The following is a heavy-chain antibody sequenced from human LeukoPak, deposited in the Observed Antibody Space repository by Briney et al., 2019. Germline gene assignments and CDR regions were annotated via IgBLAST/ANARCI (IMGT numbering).Heavy chain of an antibody. V-gene: IGHV3-23*01. J-gene: IGHJ4*02. Sequence: GGSLRLSCAASGFTFSNYAMTWVRQAPGKGLEWVLTISSSGDLTYFADSVKGRFTISRDNSKNTLYLQMNSLRAEDTALYYCSKDAGSGTYGTFDYWGQGTLVIVSS. CDR3: SKDAGSGTYGTFDY. CDR2: ISSSGDLT. D-gene: IGHD3-10*01. CDR1: GFTFSNYA.